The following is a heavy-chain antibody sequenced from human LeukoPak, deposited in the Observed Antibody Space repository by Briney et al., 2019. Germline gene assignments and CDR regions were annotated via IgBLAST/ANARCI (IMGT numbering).Heavy chain of an antibody. CDR1: GFAFSDYA. CDR2: ISGFNT. V-gene: IGHV3-23*01. J-gene: IGHJ4*02. D-gene: IGHD3-10*01. Sequence: GGSLRLSCTTSGFAFSDYAMNWVRQAPGKGPEWVSGISGFNTYYADSVKGRFTISRDNSKNTLYLQMNSLRAEDTAVYYCAKDRLLWFGELLSPYFDYWGQGTLVTVSS. CDR3: AKDRLLWFGELLSPYFDY.